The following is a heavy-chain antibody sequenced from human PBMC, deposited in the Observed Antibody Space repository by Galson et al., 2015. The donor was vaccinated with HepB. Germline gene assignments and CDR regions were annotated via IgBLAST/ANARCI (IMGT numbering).Heavy chain of an antibody. V-gene: IGHV3-48*01. Sequence: SLRLSCAASGFTFSSYSLNWVRQAPGKGLEWVSYISSGSSTIYYADSVKGRFIISRDNFKNTLYLQMNSLRAEDRAVYYCVKHDGFGEILSPFDYWGQGTLVTVSS. CDR2: ISSGSSTI. J-gene: IGHJ4*02. D-gene: IGHD3-10*01. CDR3: VKHDGFGEILSPFDY. CDR1: GFTFSSYS.